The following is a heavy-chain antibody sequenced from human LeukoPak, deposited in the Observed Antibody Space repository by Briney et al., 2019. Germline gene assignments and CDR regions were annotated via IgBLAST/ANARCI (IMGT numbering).Heavy chain of an antibody. V-gene: IGHV1-2*02. J-gene: IGHJ3*02. CDR1: GYTFTGYY. CDR3: ARARYCSGGSCDAFDI. D-gene: IGHD2-15*01. Sequence: GASVKVSCKASGYTFTGYYMHWVRQAPGQGLEWMGWINPNSGGTNYAQKFQGRVTMTRDTSISTAYMELRSLRSDDTAVYYCARARYCSGGSCDAFDIWGQGTMVTVSS. CDR2: INPNSGGT.